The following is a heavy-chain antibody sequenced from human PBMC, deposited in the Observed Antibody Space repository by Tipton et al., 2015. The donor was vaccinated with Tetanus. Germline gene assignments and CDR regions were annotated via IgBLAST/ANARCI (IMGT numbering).Heavy chain of an antibody. CDR1: GGSVTSGDYQ. J-gene: IGHJ4*02. V-gene: IGHV4-61*08. CDR2: ISYSGST. Sequence: TLSLTCTVSGGSVTSGDYQWNWIRQPPGKGLEWLAYISYSGSTNSNYSLKSRITISRDTSKNQFSLKLTSVTAADAAVYFCARDRRDFAYDSRGFYSPLYYFDNWGQGLRVTVSS. CDR3: ARDRRDFAYDSRGFYSPLYYFDN. D-gene: IGHD3-22*01.